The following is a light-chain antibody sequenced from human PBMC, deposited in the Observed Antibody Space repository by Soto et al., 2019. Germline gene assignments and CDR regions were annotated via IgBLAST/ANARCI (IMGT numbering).Light chain of an antibody. Sequence: QSALTQPASVSGSPGQSITISCTGTSSDIGHYDYVSWYQQHPGKAPQLMIYHVTYRPSGVSHRYSGSKSGNSASLTISGLQADDEADYYCCSLTASHTYVFGSGTKLTVL. CDR3: CSLTASHTYV. V-gene: IGLV2-14*03. J-gene: IGLJ1*01. CDR1: SSDIGHYDY. CDR2: HVT.